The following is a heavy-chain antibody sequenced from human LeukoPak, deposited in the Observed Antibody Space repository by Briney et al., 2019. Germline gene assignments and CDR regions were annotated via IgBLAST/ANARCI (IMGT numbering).Heavy chain of an antibody. CDR1: GGTFSSYA. D-gene: IGHD2-2*01. CDR3: ASSYQLLNNWFGP. CDR2: IIPIFGTA. J-gene: IGHJ5*02. Sequence: ASVKVSCKASGGTFSSYAISWVRQAPGQGLEWMGGIIPIFGTANYAQKFQGRVTITADESTSTAYMELSSLRSEDTAVYYCASSYQLLNNWFGPWGQGTLVTVSS. V-gene: IGHV1-69*13.